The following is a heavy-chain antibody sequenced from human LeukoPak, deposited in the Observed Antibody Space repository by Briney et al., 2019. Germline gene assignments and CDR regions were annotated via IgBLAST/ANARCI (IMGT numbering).Heavy chain of an antibody. CDR3: AKAAYHFWSGYLD. J-gene: IGHJ1*01. Sequence: GASLRLSCAASGFTFSSYAMSWVRQAPGKGLEWVSAISGSGGSTYYADSVKGRFTISRDNSKNTLYLQMNSLRAEDTAVYFCAKAAYHFWSGYLDWGQGTLVTRSS. D-gene: IGHD3-3*01. CDR1: GFTFSSYA. CDR2: ISGSGGST. V-gene: IGHV3-23*01.